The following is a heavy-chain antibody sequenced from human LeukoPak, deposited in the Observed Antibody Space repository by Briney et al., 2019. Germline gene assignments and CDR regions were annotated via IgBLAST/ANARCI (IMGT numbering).Heavy chain of an antibody. Sequence: SETLSLTCTVSSGPISTYYWSWIRQPAGKGPEWIGRIYSSGSTNYNPSLKNRVTMSVDMSKNQFSLKLSSVTAADTAVYYCARGPYYSGSHSFDYWGQGTLVTVSS. CDR3: ARGPYYSGSHSFDY. CDR2: IYSSGST. D-gene: IGHD1-26*01. CDR1: SGPISTYY. J-gene: IGHJ4*02. V-gene: IGHV4-4*07.